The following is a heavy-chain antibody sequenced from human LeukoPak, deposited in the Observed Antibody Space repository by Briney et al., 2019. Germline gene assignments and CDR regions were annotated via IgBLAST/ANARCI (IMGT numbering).Heavy chain of an antibody. CDR3: ARHCGHCSSYYFDY. Sequence: PSETLSLTCTVSGGSISSSSYYWGWIRQPPGKGLEWIGSFYYSGSTYYNPSLKSRVIISVDTSMNQFSLKLSSVTAADTAVYYCARHCGHCSSYYFDYWGQGTLVTVSS. J-gene: IGHJ4*02. D-gene: IGHD2-2*03. CDR2: FYYSGST. V-gene: IGHV4-39*01. CDR1: GGSISSSSYY.